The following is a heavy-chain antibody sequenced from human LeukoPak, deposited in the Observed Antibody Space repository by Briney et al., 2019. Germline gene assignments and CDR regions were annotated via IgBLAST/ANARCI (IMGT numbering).Heavy chain of an antibody. CDR2: MNPNSGNT. J-gene: IGHJ4*02. V-gene: IGHV1-8*01. D-gene: IGHD3-22*01. CDR1: GYTFTSYD. Sequence: ASVKVSCKASGYTFTSYDINWVRQATGQGLEWMGWMNPNSGNTGYAQKFQGRVTMTRNTFISTAYMELSSLRSEDTAVYYCARPYDSSGYYYSYWGQGTLVTVSS. CDR3: ARPYDSSGYYYSY.